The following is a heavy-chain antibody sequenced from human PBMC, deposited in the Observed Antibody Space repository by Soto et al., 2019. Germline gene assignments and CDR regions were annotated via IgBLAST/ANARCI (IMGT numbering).Heavy chain of an antibody. CDR3: ALRRGGGGY. J-gene: IGHJ4*02. CDR2: IYSGGYT. CDR1: GFTVSNNY. V-gene: IGHV3-53*01. D-gene: IGHD3-10*01. Sequence: EVQLVESGGGLIQPGGSLRLSCAVSGFTVSNNYMSWVRQAPGKGLEGVSVIYSGGYTAYGDSVKGRFTISRDNSKTTIFLQMNTLRADAPAVFSWALRRGGGGYWGQGTLVTVSS.